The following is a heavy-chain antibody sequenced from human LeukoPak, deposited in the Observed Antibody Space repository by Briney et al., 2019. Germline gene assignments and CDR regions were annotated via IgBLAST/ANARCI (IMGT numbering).Heavy chain of an antibody. Sequence: GGSLRLSCAASGFTFSSYSMNWVRQAPGKGLEWVSSISSSSSTIYYADSVKGRFTISRDNAKNSLYLQMNSLRAEDTAVYYCASVRGVIINWFDPWGQGTLVTVSS. D-gene: IGHD3-10*02. CDR1: GFTFSSYS. V-gene: IGHV3-48*01. CDR3: ASVRGVIINWFDP. J-gene: IGHJ5*02. CDR2: ISSSSSTI.